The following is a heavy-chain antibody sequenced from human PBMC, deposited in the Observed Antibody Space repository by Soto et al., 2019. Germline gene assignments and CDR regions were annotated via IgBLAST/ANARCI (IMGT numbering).Heavy chain of an antibody. CDR2: INPNSGGT. V-gene: IGHV1-2*04. J-gene: IGHJ6*03. CDR3: ARGGRLVPAATYYCYYYMDV. Sequence: ASVKVSCKASGYTFTGYYMHWVRQAPGQGLEWMGWINPNSGGTNYAQKFQGWVTMTRDTSISTAYMELSRLRSDDTAVYYCARGGRLVPAATYYCYYYMDVWGKGTTVTVSS. CDR1: GYTFTGYY. D-gene: IGHD2-2*01.